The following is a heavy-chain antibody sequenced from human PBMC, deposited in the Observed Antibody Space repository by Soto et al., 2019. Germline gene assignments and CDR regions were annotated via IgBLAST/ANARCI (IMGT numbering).Heavy chain of an antibody. V-gene: IGHV1-18*01. Sequence: ASVKVSCKASGYIFTNYDITWVRQAPGQGLEWVGWISAYNGNTNFAQRLQDRVTLTTDTSTSTAYMELSSLRSDDTAIYYCARGADGDDWGQGTLVTVSS. CDR1: GYIFTNYD. CDR3: ARGADGDD. CDR2: ISAYNGNT. J-gene: IGHJ4*02. D-gene: IGHD6-25*01.